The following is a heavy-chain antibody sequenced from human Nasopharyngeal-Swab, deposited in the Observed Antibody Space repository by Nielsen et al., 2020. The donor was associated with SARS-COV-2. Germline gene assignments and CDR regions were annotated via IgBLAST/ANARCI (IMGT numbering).Heavy chain of an antibody. CDR2: ISYDGSNK. CDR1: GFTFSSYG. Sequence: LSLTCAASGFTFSSYGMHWVRQAPGKGLECVAVISYDGSNKYHADSVRGRFTISRDDSENTLYLQMNSLRAEDTAVYYCARDGVRPGYSSGWKYYYYGMDVWGQGTTVTVSS. CDR3: ARDGVRPGYSSGWKYYYYGMDV. J-gene: IGHJ6*02. D-gene: IGHD6-19*01. V-gene: IGHV3-30*03.